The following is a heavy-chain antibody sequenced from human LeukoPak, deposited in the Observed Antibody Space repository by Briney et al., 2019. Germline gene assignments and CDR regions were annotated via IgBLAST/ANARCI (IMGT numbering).Heavy chain of an antibody. CDR3: AKMAGTTPLDAFDI. CDR2: ISWNSGSI. V-gene: IGHV3-9*01. Sequence: PGRSLRLSCAASGFTFDDYAMHWVRQAPGKGLEWVSGISWNSGSIGYADSVKGRFTISRDNAKNSLYLQMNSLRAEDTALYYCAKMAGTTPLDAFDIWGQGTMVTVSS. CDR1: GFTFDDYA. J-gene: IGHJ3*02. D-gene: IGHD6-19*01.